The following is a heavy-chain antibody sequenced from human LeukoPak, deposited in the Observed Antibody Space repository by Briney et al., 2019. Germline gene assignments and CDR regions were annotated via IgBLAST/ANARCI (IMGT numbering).Heavy chain of an antibody. V-gene: IGHV4-39*07. D-gene: IGHD5-24*01. CDR3: AREEQAGWLQLSHDAFVI. J-gene: IGHJ3*02. CDR2: IYYSGST. CDR1: GGSISSSSYY. Sequence: SETLSLTCTVSGGSISSSSYYWGWIRQPPGKGLEWIGSIYYSGSTYYNPSLKSRVTISVDTSKNQFSLKLSSVTAADTAVYYCAREEQAGWLQLSHDAFVIWGQGTMVTVSS.